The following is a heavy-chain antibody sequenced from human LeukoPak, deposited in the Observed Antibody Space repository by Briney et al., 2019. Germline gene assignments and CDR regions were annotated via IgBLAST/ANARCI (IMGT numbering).Heavy chain of an antibody. D-gene: IGHD1-26*01. CDR3: RVWIVGASTTGDSYYMDV. V-gene: IGHV3-73*01. CDR1: GFTFSGST. Sequence: GGSLRLSCAVSGFTFSGSTMHWVRQASGKGLEWVGRIRSNPHSYATAYAASVKGRFTISRDDSKNTAYLQMNSLKTEDTAVYFCRVWIVGASTTGDSYYMDVWANGTTVTVSS. CDR2: IRSNPHSYAT. J-gene: IGHJ6*03.